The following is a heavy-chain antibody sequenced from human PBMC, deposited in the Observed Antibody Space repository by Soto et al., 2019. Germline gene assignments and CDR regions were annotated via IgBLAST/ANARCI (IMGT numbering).Heavy chain of an antibody. D-gene: IGHD6-6*01. V-gene: IGHV3-33*01. CDR3: ARRQLDSQYYYYYYGMDV. Sequence: QVQLVESGGGVVQPGRSLRLSCAASGFTFSSYGMHWVRQAPGKGLEWVAVIWYDGSNKYYADSVKGRFTISRDNSKNTLYLQMNSLRAEDTAVYYCARRQLDSQYYYYYYGMDVWGQGTTVTVSS. CDR2: IWYDGSNK. J-gene: IGHJ6*02. CDR1: GFTFSSYG.